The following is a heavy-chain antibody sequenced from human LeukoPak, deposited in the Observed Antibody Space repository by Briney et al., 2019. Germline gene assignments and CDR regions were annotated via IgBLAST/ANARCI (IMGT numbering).Heavy chain of an antibody. CDR1: GFTFSSYS. J-gene: IGHJ4*02. Sequence: PGGSLRLSCAASGFTFSSYSMNWVRQAPGKGLEWVSYISGSSSTIYYADSVKGRFTISRDNSKNTLYLQMNSLRAEDTAVYYCARVVGALDYWGQGTLVTVSS. V-gene: IGHV3-48*01. CDR2: ISGSSSTI. CDR3: ARVVGALDY. D-gene: IGHD1-26*01.